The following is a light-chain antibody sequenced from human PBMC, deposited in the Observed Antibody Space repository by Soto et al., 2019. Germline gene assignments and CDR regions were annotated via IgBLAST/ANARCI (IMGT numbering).Light chain of an antibody. V-gene: IGLV3-21*04. CDR2: YDG. J-gene: IGLJ2*01. CDR1: NIGSTS. Sequence: SYELTQAPSVSVAPGKTASITCGGTNIGSTSVHWYQQKPGQAPVLVIYYDGDRPSGIPERFSGSKSGNTATLTIRSVEAGDEADFYCQVWDSSSDLVVFGGGTKLTVL. CDR3: QVWDSSSDLVV.